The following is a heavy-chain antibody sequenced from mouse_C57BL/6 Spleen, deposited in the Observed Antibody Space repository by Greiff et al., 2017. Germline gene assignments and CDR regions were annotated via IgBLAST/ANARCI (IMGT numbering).Heavy chain of an antibody. CDR2: IWSGGST. J-gene: IGHJ4*01. Sequence: QVQLQQSGPGLVQPSQSLSITCTVSGFSLTSYGVHWVRQSPGKGLEWLGVIWSGGSTDYNAAFISRLSISKDNSKSQVFFKMNSLQADDTAIYYCASTTVVPHYYAMDYWGQGTSVTVAS. V-gene: IGHV2-2*01. D-gene: IGHD1-1*01. CDR1: GFSLTSYG. CDR3: ASTTVVPHYYAMDY.